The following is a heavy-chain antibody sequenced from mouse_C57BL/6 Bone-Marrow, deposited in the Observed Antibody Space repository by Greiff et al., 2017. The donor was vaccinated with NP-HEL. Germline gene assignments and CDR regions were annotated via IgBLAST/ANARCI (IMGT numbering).Heavy chain of an antibody. D-gene: IGHD2-4*01. CDR3: ARSRSLYYDYPAWFAY. J-gene: IGHJ3*01. Sequence: QVQLQQSGAELMKPGASVKLSCKATGYTFTGYWIEWVKQRPGHGLEWIGEILPGSGSTNYNEKFKGKATFTADTSSNTAYMQLSSLTTEDSAIYYCARSRSLYYDYPAWFAYWGQGTLVTVSA. V-gene: IGHV1-9*01. CDR1: GYTFTGYW. CDR2: ILPGSGST.